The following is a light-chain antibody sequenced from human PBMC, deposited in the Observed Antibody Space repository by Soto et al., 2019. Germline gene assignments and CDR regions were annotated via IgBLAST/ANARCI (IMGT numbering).Light chain of an antibody. J-gene: IGKJ2*01. CDR3: QQANSFPYT. V-gene: IGKV1D-12*01. CDR1: QDISNW. Sequence: DIQMTQSPSSVSASVGDRVTITCRASQDISNWLAWYQQKPGKAPKLLIYAASRLQSGAPSRFSGSGSGTDFTLTISSLQPVDFATYYCQQANSFPYTFGQGTKLEIK. CDR2: AAS.